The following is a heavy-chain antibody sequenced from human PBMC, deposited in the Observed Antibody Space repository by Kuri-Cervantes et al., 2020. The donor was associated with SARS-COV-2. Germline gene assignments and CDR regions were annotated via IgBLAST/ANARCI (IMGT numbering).Heavy chain of an antibody. D-gene: IGHD3-16*01. Sequence: LSLTCAASGFTFSTYNMNWVRQAPGKGLEWVSSISSSSTFVYYADSVKGRFTISRDNSQNLVYLQMNRLRAEDTAVYYCARGEGAYDPFDYWGQGTPVTVSS. J-gene: IGHJ4*02. CDR3: ARGEGAYDPFDY. CDR2: ISSSSTFV. V-gene: IGHV3-21*06. CDR1: GFTFSTYN.